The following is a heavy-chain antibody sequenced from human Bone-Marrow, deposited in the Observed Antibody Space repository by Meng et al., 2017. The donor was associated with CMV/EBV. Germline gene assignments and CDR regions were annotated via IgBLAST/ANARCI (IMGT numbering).Heavy chain of an antibody. Sequence: GESLKISCAASGFTFSSYSMNWVRQAPGKGLEWVSSISSSSYIYYADSVKGRFTISRDNAKNSLYLQMNSLRAEDTAVYYCARVWVGYSSSVGYYYYYGMDVWGQGNTVNVSS. J-gene: IGHJ6*02. CDR3: ARVWVGYSSSVGYYYYYGMDV. CDR1: GFTFSSYS. CDR2: ISSSSYI. V-gene: IGHV3-21*01. D-gene: IGHD6-6*01.